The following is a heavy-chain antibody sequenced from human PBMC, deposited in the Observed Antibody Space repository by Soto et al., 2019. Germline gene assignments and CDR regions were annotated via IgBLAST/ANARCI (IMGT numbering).Heavy chain of an antibody. V-gene: IGHV1-18*01. J-gene: IGHJ6*02. CDR2: ISAYNGNT. D-gene: IGHD6-13*01. CDR3: ARDRIAAARSASYGMDF. Sequence: GASVKVSCKTSGYNINTGGISWVRQAPGQGLEWMGWISAYNGNTNYAQKLQGRVTMTTDTSTSTAYMELRSLGSDDTAVYYCARDRIAAARSASYGMDFWGQGTTVTVSS. CDR1: GYNINTGG.